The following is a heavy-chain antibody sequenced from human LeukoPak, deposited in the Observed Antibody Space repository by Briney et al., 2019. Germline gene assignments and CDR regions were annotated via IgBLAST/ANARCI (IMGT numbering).Heavy chain of an antibody. CDR1: GFTFSSYE. CDR3: ARDPRCSSMSCYGASIYGMDV. Sequence: PGGSLRLSCAASGFTFSSYEMNWVRQAPGKGLGWVSYISMGGSSIYYADSVKARLTSSREHAKYSLYLKMNTLSAEDTAVYYCARDPRCSSMSCYGASIYGMDVWGQGTTVTVSS. V-gene: IGHV3-48*03. J-gene: IGHJ6*02. CDR2: ISMGGSSI. D-gene: IGHD2-2*01.